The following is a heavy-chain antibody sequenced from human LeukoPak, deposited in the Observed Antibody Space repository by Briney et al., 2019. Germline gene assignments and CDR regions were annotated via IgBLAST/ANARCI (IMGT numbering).Heavy chain of an antibody. CDR3: ARDPGYSYGPYYFDY. CDR2: ISSSSSYI. D-gene: IGHD5-18*01. Sequence: NPGGSLRLSCAASGFTFSSYSMNWVRQAPGKGLEWVSSISSSSSYIYYADSVKGRFTISRDNAKNSLYLQMNSLRAEDTAVYYCARDPGYSYGPYYFDYWGQGTLVTVSS. CDR1: GFTFSSYS. V-gene: IGHV3-21*01. J-gene: IGHJ4*02.